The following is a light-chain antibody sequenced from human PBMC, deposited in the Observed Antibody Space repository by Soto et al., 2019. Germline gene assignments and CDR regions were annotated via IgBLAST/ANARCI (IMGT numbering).Light chain of an antibody. J-gene: IGKJ1*01. V-gene: IGKV3-15*01. CDR2: GAS. CDR3: QQYNNWPPT. Sequence: EIVMTQSPATLSVSPGERATLSCSASQSVSNNLAWYQQKPGQAPRLLIYGASTRATGFPARFSGSGSGTEFTLTISSLQSEEFAVYYCQQYNNWPPTFGQGTKVEIK. CDR1: QSVSNN.